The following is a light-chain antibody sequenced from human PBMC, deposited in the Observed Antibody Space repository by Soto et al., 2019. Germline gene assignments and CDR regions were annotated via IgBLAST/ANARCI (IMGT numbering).Light chain of an antibody. CDR3: QQYNSYRRT. V-gene: IGKV1-5*03. Sequence: DIPMTQSHSTLSASVGDRVTNTCRASQSINSWLAWYQQKPGKAPKLLIYKASSLESGVPSRFSGSGSGTEFTLTIRSLQPDDFATYYCQQYNSYRRTFGQGTKVEIK. J-gene: IGKJ1*01. CDR2: KAS. CDR1: QSINSW.